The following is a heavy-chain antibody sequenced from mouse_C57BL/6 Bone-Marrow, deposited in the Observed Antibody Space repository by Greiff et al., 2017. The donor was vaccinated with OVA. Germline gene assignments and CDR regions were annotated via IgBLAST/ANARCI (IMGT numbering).Heavy chain of an antibody. J-gene: IGHJ4*01. CDR3: ARSQIHYYGSSYGAMDY. Sequence: QVQLQQSGPGLVQPSQSLSITCTVSGFSLTSYGVHWVRQSPGKGLEWLGVIWSGGSTDYNAAFISRLSISKDNSKSQVFFKMNSLQADDTAIYYCARSQIHYYGSSYGAMDYWGQGTSVTVSS. D-gene: IGHD1-1*01. V-gene: IGHV2-2*01. CDR1: GFSLTSYG. CDR2: IWSGGST.